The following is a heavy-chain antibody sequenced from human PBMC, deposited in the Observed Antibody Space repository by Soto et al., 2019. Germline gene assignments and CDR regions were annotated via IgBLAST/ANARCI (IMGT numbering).Heavy chain of an antibody. CDR2: IYWDDDK. J-gene: IGHJ4*02. V-gene: IGHV2-5*02. CDR1: GLSLTSRPVG. D-gene: IGHD3-16*01. Sequence: QITLKESGPTLVKPTQTLTLTCTFSGLSLTSRPVGVGWVRQPPGKALEWLAFIYWDDDKRYSPSLRSTLTVTKDASKNQVVLTLTNMDPVDTATYYCAHRRNYDGSWNEGVFDYWGQGILVTVSS. CDR3: AHRRNYDGSWNEGVFDY.